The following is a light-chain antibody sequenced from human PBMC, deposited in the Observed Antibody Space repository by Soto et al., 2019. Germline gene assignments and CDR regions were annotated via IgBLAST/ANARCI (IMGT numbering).Light chain of an antibody. J-gene: IGKJ2*01. CDR2: DAS. Sequence: EIVLTQSPATLSLSPGERATLSCRASQSVSSYLARYQQKPGQAPRLLIYDASNRATGIPARFSGSGSVTGFTLTTSSLEPEDFAVYYCQQRSNWPPYTFGQGTKLEIK. CDR1: QSVSSY. V-gene: IGKV3-11*01. CDR3: QQRSNWPPYT.